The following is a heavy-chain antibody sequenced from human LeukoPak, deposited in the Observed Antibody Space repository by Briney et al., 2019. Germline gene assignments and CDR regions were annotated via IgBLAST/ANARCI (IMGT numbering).Heavy chain of an antibody. Sequence: GGSLRLSCAASGFTFSSYSMNWVRQAPGKGLEWVSYISSSSSTIYYADSVKGRFTISRDNAKNSLYLQMNSLRAEDTAVYYCAELGITMIGGVWGKGTTVTTSS. CDR2: ISSSSSTI. CDR3: AELGITMIGGV. V-gene: IGHV3-48*04. J-gene: IGHJ6*04. CDR1: GFTFSSYS. D-gene: IGHD3-10*02.